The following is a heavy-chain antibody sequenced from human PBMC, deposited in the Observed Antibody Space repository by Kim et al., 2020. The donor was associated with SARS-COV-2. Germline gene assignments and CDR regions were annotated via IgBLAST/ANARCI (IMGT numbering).Heavy chain of an antibody. CDR1: GGSISSYY. V-gene: IGHV4-59*08. D-gene: IGHD4-17*01. Sequence: SETLSLTCTVSGGSISSYYWSWIRQPPGKGLEWIGYIYYSGSTNYNPSLKSRVTISVDTSKNQFSLKLSSVTAADTAVYYCARHLRGPGRTVTRPWGMGPEYTMDVWGQGTTVTVSS. J-gene: IGHJ6*02. CDR3: ARHLRGPGRTVTRPWGMGPEYTMDV. CDR2: IYYSGST.